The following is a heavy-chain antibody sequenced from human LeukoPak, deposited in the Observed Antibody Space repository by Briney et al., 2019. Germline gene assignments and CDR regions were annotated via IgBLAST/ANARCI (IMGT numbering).Heavy chain of an antibody. CDR1: GFTFSSYA. Sequence: GGSLRLSCAASGFTFSSYAMHWVRQAPGEGLEWVAVISYDGSNKYYADSVKGRFTISRDNSKNTLYLQMNSLRAVDTAVYYCARDRYYGSAPSHYYYYGMDVWGQGTTVTVSS. CDR2: ISYDGSNK. J-gene: IGHJ6*02. V-gene: IGHV3-30-3*01. D-gene: IGHD3-10*01. CDR3: ARDRYYGSAPSHYYYYGMDV.